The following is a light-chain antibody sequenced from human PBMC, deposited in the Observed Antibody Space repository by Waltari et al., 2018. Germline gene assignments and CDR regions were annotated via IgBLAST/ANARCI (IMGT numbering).Light chain of an antibody. V-gene: IGLV2-18*02. CDR2: EVS. Sequence: QSALTQPPSVSGSPGQSVPIPCTGTSSDVGGYNRVSCSQHPPGKPPKLMIYEVSNRPSGVPDRFSGSKSGNTASLTISGLQAEDEADYYCNSYKTGSSYVFGTGTKVTVL. CDR1: SSDVGGYNR. CDR3: NSYKTGSSYV. J-gene: IGLJ1*01.